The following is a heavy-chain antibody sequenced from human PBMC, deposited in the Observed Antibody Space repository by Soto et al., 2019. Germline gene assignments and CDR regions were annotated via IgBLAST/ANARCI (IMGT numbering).Heavy chain of an antibody. CDR2: ISYDGSNK. CDR1: GFTFSSYG. D-gene: IGHD3-22*01. V-gene: IGHV3-30*18. Sequence: GSLRLSCAAPGFTFSSYGMHWVRQAPGKGLEWVAVISYDGSNKYYADSVKGRFTISRDNSKNTLYLQMNSLRAEDTAVYYCAKDLHSFTIVVVPFDYWGQGTLVTVSS. CDR3: AKDLHSFTIVVVPFDY. J-gene: IGHJ4*02.